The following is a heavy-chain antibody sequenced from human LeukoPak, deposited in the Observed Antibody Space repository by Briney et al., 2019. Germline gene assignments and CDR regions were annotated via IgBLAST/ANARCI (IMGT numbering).Heavy chain of an antibody. D-gene: IGHD3-10*01. Sequence: PGGSLRLSCAASGFTFSSYWMHWVRQVPGKGLVWVSRISRDGSITYYADSVKGRFTFSRDNAKNTLYLQINTLRAEDTAMYYCARDHYGSVDYWGQGTLVTVSS. CDR1: GFTFSSYW. CDR2: ISRDGSIT. V-gene: IGHV3-74*01. J-gene: IGHJ4*02. CDR3: ARDHYGSVDY.